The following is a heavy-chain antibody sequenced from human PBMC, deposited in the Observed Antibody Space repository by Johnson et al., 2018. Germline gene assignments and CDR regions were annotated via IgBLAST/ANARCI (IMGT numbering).Heavy chain of an antibody. Sequence: QVQLVQSGGGVVQPGRSLRLSCAASGFTFSSYAMHWVRQAPGKGLEWVAVIWYDGSNKYYADSVKGRFTISRDNSKNTLFLQMNSLRAEDTAVYYCARDPLRWDSSSDYYYGMDVWGQGTTVTVSS. J-gene: IGHJ6*02. CDR1: GFTFSSYA. D-gene: IGHD6-6*01. CDR2: IWYDGSNK. V-gene: IGHV3-33*08. CDR3: ARDPLRWDSSSDYYYGMDV.